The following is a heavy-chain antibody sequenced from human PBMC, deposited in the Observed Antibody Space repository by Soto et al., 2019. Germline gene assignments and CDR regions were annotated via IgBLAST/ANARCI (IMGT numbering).Heavy chain of an antibody. V-gene: IGHV4-34*01. J-gene: IGHJ4*02. CDR1: GGSFSGYY. D-gene: IGHD2-15*01. CDR3: ASFPETPYWSGGSCNDY. CDR2: INHSGST. Sequence: QVQLQQWGAGLLKPSETLSLTCAVYGGSFSGYYWSWIRQPPGKGLEWIGEINHSGSTNYNPSLKSRVTISVDTSKHQFSLKLSAVTAADTAVYYCASFPETPYWSGGSCNDYWGQGTLVTVSS.